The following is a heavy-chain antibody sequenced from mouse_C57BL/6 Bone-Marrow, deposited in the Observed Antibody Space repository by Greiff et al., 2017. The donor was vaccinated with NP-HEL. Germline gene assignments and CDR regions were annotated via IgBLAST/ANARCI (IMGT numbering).Heavy chain of an antibody. CDR3: ARSFYYYGSSYYFDY. V-gene: IGHV1-74*01. CDR2: INPNYGTT. CDR1: GYTFTSYW. Sequence: QVQLQQPGAELVKPGASVKVSCKASGYTFTSYWMHWVKQRPGQGLEWIGVINPNYGTTSYNQKFKGKATLTVDQSSSTAYMQLNSLTSEDSAVYYCARSFYYYGSSYYFDYWGQGTTLTVSS. J-gene: IGHJ2*01. D-gene: IGHD1-1*01.